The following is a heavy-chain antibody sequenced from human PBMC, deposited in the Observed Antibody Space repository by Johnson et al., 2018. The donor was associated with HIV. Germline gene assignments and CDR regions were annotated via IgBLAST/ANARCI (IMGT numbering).Heavy chain of an antibody. CDR3: ARANYYHN. D-gene: IGHD3-10*01. CDR1: GFTFSNYW. V-gene: IGHV3-74*02. CDR2: IYSDGTST. J-gene: IGHJ3*02. Sequence: MQLVESGGGLVKPGGSLRLSCAASGFTFSNYWMHWVRQVPGKGLECVSRIYSDGTSTTYADSVRGRFTISRDNAKNTLYVQMNSLRVEDTAVYYCARANYYHNWGQGTMVTVSS.